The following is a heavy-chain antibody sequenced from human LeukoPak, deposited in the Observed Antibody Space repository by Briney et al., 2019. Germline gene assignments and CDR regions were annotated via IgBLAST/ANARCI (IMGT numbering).Heavy chain of an antibody. Sequence: ASVKVSCKASGYTFTGYYMHWVRQAPGQGLEWMGWINPNSGGTNYAQKFQGRVTMTRDTSISTAYMELSRLRSDDTAVYYCARVTYGSWYFSPNWFDPWGQGTLVTVSS. CDR1: GYTFTGYY. V-gene: IGHV1-2*02. CDR3: ARVTYGSWYFSPNWFDP. D-gene: IGHD6-13*01. J-gene: IGHJ5*02. CDR2: INPNSGGT.